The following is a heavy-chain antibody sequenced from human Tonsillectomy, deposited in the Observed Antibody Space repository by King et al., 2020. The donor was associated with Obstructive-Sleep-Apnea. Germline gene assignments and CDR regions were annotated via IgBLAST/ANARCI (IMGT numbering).Heavy chain of an antibody. J-gene: IGHJ4*02. Sequence: VQLVESGGGLVQPGGSLRLSCAASGFTFSNYWMTWVRQAPGKGLEWVANIKQDGSVKYYVDSVKGRFTISRDNAKNSLYLQMNSLRAEATAVYYCARERGGKLFDSWGQGTLVSVSS. CDR1: GFTFSNYW. D-gene: IGHD4-23*01. V-gene: IGHV3-7*01. CDR3: ARERGGKLFDS. CDR2: IKQDGSVK.